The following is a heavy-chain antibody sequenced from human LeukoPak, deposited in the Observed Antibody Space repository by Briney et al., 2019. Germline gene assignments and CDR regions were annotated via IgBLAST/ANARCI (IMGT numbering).Heavy chain of an antibody. CDR2: INPNSGGT. V-gene: IGHV1-2*02. J-gene: IGHJ3*02. D-gene: IGHD2-2*01. CDR3: ASSYSDIVVVPAARDAFDI. CDR1: GYTFTGYY. Sequence: ASVKVSCKASGYTFTGYYMHWVRQAPGQGLEWMGWINPNSGGTNYAQKFQGRVTMTRDTSISTAYMELSRLRSDDTAVYYCASSYSDIVVVPAARDAFDIWGQGTMVTVSS.